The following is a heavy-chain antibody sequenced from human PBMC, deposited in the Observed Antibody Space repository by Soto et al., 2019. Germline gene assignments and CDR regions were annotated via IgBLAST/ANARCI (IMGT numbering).Heavy chain of an antibody. CDR1: GGTFSSYA. J-gene: IGHJ3*02. Sequence: ASVKVSCKASGGTFSSYAISWVRQAPGQGLEWMGGIIPIFGTANYAQKFQGRVTITADESTSTAYMELSSLRPEDTAVYYCARADYDSSGYYSPLGAFDIWGQGTMVTVS. CDR2: IIPIFGTA. CDR3: ARADYDSSGYYSPLGAFDI. D-gene: IGHD3-22*01. V-gene: IGHV1-69*13.